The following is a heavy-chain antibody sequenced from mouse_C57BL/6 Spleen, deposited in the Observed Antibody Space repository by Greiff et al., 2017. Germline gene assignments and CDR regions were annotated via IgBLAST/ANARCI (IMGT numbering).Heavy chain of an antibody. J-gene: IGHJ1*03. Sequence: LVESGAELVKPGASVKLSCKASGYTFTSYWMHWVKQRPGQGLEWIGMIHPNSGSTNYNEKFKSKGTLTVDKSSSTAYMQLSSLTSEDSAVYYCARQGTTRYFDVWGTGTTVTVSS. CDR2: IHPNSGST. CDR1: GYTFTSYW. V-gene: IGHV1-64*01. CDR3: ARQGTTRYFDV. D-gene: IGHD1-1*01.